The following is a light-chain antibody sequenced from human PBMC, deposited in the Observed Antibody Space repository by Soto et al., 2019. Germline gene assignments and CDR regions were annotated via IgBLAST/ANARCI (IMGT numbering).Light chain of an antibody. V-gene: IGKV1-5*03. CDR3: LEYTSYWT. J-gene: IGKJ1*01. CDR1: QSISRQ. Sequence: DIQMTQSPSTLSASVGDRVSITCRASQSISRQLAGYQQKPGKAPNLLMDQASNLETGVPSRFTGSGSGTEVTHTIALHQPDDLETNCCLEYTSYWTCGQGTKIEV. CDR2: QAS.